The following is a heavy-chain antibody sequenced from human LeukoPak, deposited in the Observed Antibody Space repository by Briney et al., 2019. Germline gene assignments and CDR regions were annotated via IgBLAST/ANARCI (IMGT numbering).Heavy chain of an antibody. CDR3: ARGGGYSSSPEDY. Sequence: GGSLRLSCAASGFTFSGYWMRWVRQAPGKGLVWVSRINSVGSSTSYADSVKGRFTISRDNAKNTLYLQMNSLRAEDTAVYYCARGGGYSSSPEDYWGQGTLVTVSS. D-gene: IGHD6-6*01. J-gene: IGHJ4*02. CDR1: GFTFSGYW. V-gene: IGHV3-74*01. CDR2: INSVGSST.